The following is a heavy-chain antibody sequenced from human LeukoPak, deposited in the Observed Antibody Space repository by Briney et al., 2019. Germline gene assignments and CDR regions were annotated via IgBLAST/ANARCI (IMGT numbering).Heavy chain of an antibody. V-gene: IGHV3-23*01. CDR2: ITGSGDYT. Sequence: GGSLTLACAASGFTFSGYAMTWVRQAPGKGLEWVSSITGSGDYTYYIDSVKGRFTISRDNSKNILYLQMNSLRGEDTALYYCAKDGLYYDGSAHVYYFDYWGQGTLVAVSS. J-gene: IGHJ4*02. CDR1: GFTFSGYA. CDR3: AKDGLYYDGSAHVYYFDY. D-gene: IGHD3-22*01.